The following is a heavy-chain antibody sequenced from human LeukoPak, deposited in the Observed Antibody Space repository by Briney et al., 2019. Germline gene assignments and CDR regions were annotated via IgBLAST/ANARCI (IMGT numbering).Heavy chain of an antibody. V-gene: IGHV3-74*01. CDR2: INSDGSST. D-gene: IGHD3-22*01. J-gene: IGHJ4*02. CDR3: ARVSSGYDY. Sequence: PGGSLRLSCAASRFTFSTYAMSWVRQAPGKGLVWVSRINSDGSSTSYADSVKGRFTISRDNAKNTLYLQMNSLRAEDTAVYYCARVSSGYDYWGQGTLVTVSS. CDR1: RFTFSTYA.